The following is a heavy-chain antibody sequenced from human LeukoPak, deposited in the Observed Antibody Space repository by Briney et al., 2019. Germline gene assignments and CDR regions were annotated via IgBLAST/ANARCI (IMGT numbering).Heavy chain of an antibody. D-gene: IGHD3-9*01. CDR3: VKEGALTDCVSTPKCINIEYFHH. CDR1: GCTFSSYW. CDR2: INSDGSRT. V-gene: IGHV3-74*01. Sequence: PGWSLRLSFAASGCTFSSYWMHWVGQAPGRGRVWVSLINSDGSRTHYPDSVWGRFNIYRDNAKNTLYLQLNSLRPEDTAIYYCVKEGALTDCVSTPKCINIEYFHHWGQGTLVSVSS. J-gene: IGHJ1*01.